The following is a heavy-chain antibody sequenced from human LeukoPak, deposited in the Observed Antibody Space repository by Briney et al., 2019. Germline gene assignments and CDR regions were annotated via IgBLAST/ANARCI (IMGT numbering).Heavy chain of an antibody. D-gene: IGHD3-22*01. Sequence: SVNVSCKASGGTFSSYAISWVRQAPGQGLEWMGGIIPIFGTANYAQKFQGRVTITADESTSTAYMELSSLRSEDTAVYYCARGFAYDSSGYYLPDHHWGQGTLVTVSS. CDR3: ARGFAYDSSGYYLPDHH. CDR2: IIPIFGTA. V-gene: IGHV1-69*13. J-gene: IGHJ5*02. CDR1: GGTFSSYA.